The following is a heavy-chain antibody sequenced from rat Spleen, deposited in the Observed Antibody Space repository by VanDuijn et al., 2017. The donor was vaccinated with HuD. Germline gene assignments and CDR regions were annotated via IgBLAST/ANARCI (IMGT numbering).Heavy chain of an antibody. CDR1: GFTFSDYG. Sequence: EVQLVESGGGLVQPGNSLKLSCAASGFTFSDYGMAWVRQGPTKGLEWVATISYGDRSGHSSTYYRDSVKGRFTISRDNAKTSLYLQMDSLRSADTATYYCARHGYNSYFDYWGQGVMVTVSS. J-gene: IGHJ2*01. V-gene: IGHV5-29*01. CDR2: ISYGDRSGHSST. CDR3: ARHGYNSYFDY. D-gene: IGHD1-9*01.